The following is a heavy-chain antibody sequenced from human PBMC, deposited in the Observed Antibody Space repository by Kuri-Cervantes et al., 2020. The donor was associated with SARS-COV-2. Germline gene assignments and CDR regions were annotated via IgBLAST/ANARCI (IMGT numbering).Heavy chain of an antibody. Sequence: GSLRLSCAVYGGSFSGYKWNWICQSPGKGLEWIGEINHSGSTNYNPSLKSRVTISVDTSKNQFSLKLSSVTAADTAVYYCARHLPYSNYERGWFSPWGQGTLVTVSS. CDR3: ARHLPYSNYERGWFSP. J-gene: IGHJ5*02. V-gene: IGHV4-34*01. CDR2: INHSGST. CDR1: GGSFSGYK. D-gene: IGHD4-11*01.